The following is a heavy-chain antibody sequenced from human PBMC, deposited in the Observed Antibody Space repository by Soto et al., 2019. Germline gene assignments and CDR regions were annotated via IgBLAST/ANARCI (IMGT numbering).Heavy chain of an antibody. Sequence: EVQLLESGGGLVQPGGSLRLSCAASGFTFSSYAMSWVRQAPGKGLEWVAAISGSGGSTYYADSVKGRFTISRDNSKNTLYLQMNSLRAEDTAVYYCAKVRVIVVVPDKTDWGQGTLVTVSS. V-gene: IGHV3-23*01. CDR2: ISGSGGST. J-gene: IGHJ4*02. CDR1: GFTFSSYA. CDR3: AKVRVIVVVPDKTD. D-gene: IGHD2-2*01.